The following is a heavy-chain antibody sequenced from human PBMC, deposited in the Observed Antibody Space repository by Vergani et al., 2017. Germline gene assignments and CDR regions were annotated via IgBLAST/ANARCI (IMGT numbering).Heavy chain of an antibody. V-gene: IGHV1-18*01. Sequence: QLVQSGAEVKKPGASVKISCKASGYTFSSYGISWVRQAPGQGLEWMGWISDYNGDTKYAQKLQGRDTMTTDTSTTTVYMELRSLRSDDTAVYYCARDRRYYFDSSGYIRFDPWGQGTLVTVSS. CDR1: GYTFSSYG. CDR3: ARDRRYYFDSSGYIRFDP. CDR2: ISDYNGDT. D-gene: IGHD3-22*01. J-gene: IGHJ5*02.